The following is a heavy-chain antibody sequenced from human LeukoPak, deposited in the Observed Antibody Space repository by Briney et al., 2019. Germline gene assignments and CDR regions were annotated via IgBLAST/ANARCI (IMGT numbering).Heavy chain of an antibody. V-gene: IGHV1-69*13. CDR2: IIPIFGTA. D-gene: IGHD6-6*01. J-gene: IGHJ3*02. CDR1: GYAFTSYY. Sequence: EASVKVSCKASGYAFTSYYMHWVRQAPGQGLEWMGGIIPIFGTANYAQKFQGRVTITADESTSTAYMELSSLRSEDTAVYYCARESSSSSVAFDIWGQGTMVTVSS. CDR3: ARESSSSSVAFDI.